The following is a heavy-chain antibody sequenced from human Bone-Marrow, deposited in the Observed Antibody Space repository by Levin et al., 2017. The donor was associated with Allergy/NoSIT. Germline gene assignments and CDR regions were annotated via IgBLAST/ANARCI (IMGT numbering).Heavy chain of an antibody. CDR1: GFTFEDYA. Sequence: QPGGSLRLSCATSGFTFEDYAMHWVRQAPGKGLEWVSGITWNSGYIEYADSVKGRFSISRDNTKKSLYLQMNSLRADDTALYYCVKGLERVTIYGVMSTLQYWGQGTLVTVSS. CDR3: VKGLERVTIYGVMSTLQY. CDR2: ITWNSGYI. J-gene: IGHJ4*02. D-gene: IGHD3-3*01. V-gene: IGHV3-9*01.